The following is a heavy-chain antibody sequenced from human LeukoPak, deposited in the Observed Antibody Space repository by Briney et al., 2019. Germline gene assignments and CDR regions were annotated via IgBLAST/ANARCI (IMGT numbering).Heavy chain of an antibody. CDR3: ARAYCSSTSCYVYSDY. CDR2: IYYSGST. V-gene: IGHV4-59*01. D-gene: IGHD2-2*01. Sequence: SETLSLTCTVSGGSISSYYWSWIRQPPGKGLEWIGYIYYSGSTNYNPSLKSRVTISVDTSKNQFSLKLSSVTAADTAVYYCARAYCSSTSCYVYSDYWGQGTLVTVSS. J-gene: IGHJ4*02. CDR1: GGSISSYY.